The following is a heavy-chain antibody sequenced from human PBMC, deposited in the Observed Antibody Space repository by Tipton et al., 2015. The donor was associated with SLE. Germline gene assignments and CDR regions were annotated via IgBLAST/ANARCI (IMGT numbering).Heavy chain of an antibody. J-gene: IGHJ4*02. D-gene: IGHD3-22*01. V-gene: IGHV3-9*01. CDR2: ISWNSGSI. CDR3: AKSPYYYDSSGCFDY. Sequence: SLRLSCAASGFTFDDYAMHWVRQAPGKGLEWVSGISWNSGSIGYADSVKGRFTISRDNAKNSLYLQMNSLRAEDTALYYCAKSPYYYDSSGCFDYWGQGTLVTVSS. CDR1: GFTFDDYA.